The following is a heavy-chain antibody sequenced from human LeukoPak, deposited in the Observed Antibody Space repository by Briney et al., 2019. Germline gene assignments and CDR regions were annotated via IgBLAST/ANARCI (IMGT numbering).Heavy chain of an antibody. D-gene: IGHD4-17*01. CDR3: ARDTVTSKYYYYYMDV. Sequence: GGSLRLSCAASGFTFSSYAMHWVRQAPGKGLEWVAVISYDGSNKYYADSVEGRFTISRDNSKNTLYLQMNSLRAEDTAVYYCARDTVTSKYYYYYMDVWGKGTTVTVSS. J-gene: IGHJ6*03. CDR2: ISYDGSNK. V-gene: IGHV3-30-3*01. CDR1: GFTFSSYA.